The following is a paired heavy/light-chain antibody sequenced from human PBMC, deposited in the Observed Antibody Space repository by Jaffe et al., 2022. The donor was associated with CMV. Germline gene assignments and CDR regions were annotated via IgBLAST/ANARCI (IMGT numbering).Light chain of an antibody. Sequence: DVVMTQSPLSLPVTLGQPASISCRSSQSLVYSDGNTYLNWFQQRPGQSPRRLIYKVSNRDSGVPDRFSGSGSGTDFTLKISRVEAEDVGVYYCMQGTHWPFLTFGGGTKVEIK. J-gene: IGKJ4*01. CDR1: QSLVYSDGNTY. CDR2: KVS. CDR3: MQGTHWPFLT. V-gene: IGKV2-30*01.
Heavy chain of an antibody. V-gene: IGHV3-64D*06. CDR1: GFTFSSYA. Sequence: EVQLVESGGGLVQPGGSLRLSCSASGFTFSSYAMHWVRQAPGKGLEYVSAISSNGGSTYYADSVKGRFTISRDNSKNTLYLQMSSLRAEDTAVYYCVKDGGPRFLEWLLWENAFDIWGQGTMVTVSS. CDR3: VKDGGPRFLEWLLWENAFDI. CDR2: ISSNGGST. J-gene: IGHJ3*02. D-gene: IGHD3-3*01.